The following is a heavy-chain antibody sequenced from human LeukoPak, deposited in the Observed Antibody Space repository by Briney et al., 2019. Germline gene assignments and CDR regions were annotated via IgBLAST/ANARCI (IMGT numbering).Heavy chain of an antibody. CDR1: GFTCNSLA. CDR2: IAYDGSNK. D-gene: IGHD6-6*01. CDR3: ARDDRLRSLYSSSSGGAFDI. J-gene: IGHJ3*02. V-gene: IGHV3-30*01. Sequence: GVPLRLSCAASGFTCNSLAMHWVRQAPGKGLEGVAVIAYDGSNKYYADSVKGRFTISRDNSKNTLYLQMNSLRAEDTAVYYCARDDRLRSLYSSSSGGAFDIWGQGTMVAVSS.